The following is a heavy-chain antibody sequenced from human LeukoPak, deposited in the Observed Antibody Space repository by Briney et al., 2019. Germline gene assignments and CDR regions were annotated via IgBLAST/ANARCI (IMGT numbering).Heavy chain of an antibody. D-gene: IGHD1-26*01. CDR1: GGTFSSYA. V-gene: IGHV1-69*13. J-gene: IGHJ5*02. CDR2: IIPIFGTA. Sequence: GASVKVSCKASGGTFSSYAISWVRQAPGQGLEWMGGIIPIFGTANYAQKFQGRVTITADESTSTAYMELGSLRSEDTAVYYCARGGYSGSYPDWFDPWGQGTLVTVSS. CDR3: ARGGYSGSYPDWFDP.